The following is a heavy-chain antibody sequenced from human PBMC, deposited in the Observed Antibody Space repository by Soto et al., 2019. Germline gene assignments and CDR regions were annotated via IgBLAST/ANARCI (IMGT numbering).Heavy chain of an antibody. CDR1: GFTFSSYG. D-gene: IGHD3-22*01. V-gene: IGHV3-30*18. J-gene: IGHJ4*02. CDR2: ISYDGSNK. CDR3: AKDSSGYCSD. Sequence: GGSLRLSCAASGFTFSSYGMHWVRQAPGKGLEWVAVISYDGSNKYYADSVKGRFTISRDNSKNTLYLQMNSLRAEDTAVYYCAKDSSGYCSDWGQGTLVTVSS.